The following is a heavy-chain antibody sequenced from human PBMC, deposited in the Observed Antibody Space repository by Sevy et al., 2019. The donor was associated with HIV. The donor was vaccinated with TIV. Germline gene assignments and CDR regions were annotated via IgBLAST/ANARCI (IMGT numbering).Heavy chain of an antibody. CDR1: GGSISIYY. V-gene: IGHV4-59*13. CDR2: IYYSGST. J-gene: IGHJ1*01. D-gene: IGHD3-10*01. Sequence: PETLSLTCTVSGGSISIYYWSWIRQPPGKGLEWIGYIYYSGSTNYNPSLKSRVTMSVDTSKNQFSLKLRSVTAADTAVYYCARRNMVREHSKYFQDRGQGALVTVSS. CDR3: ARRNMVREHSKYFQD.